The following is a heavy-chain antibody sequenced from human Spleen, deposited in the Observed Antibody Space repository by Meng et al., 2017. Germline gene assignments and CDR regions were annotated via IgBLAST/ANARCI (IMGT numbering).Heavy chain of an antibody. D-gene: IGHD2-15*01. Sequence: QQQLQESGSGLVKPSQTLSLTCTVSGGSISSGGYYWSWIRQHPGKGLEWIGYIYYSGSTYYNPSLKSRLTISVDTSKNQFSLKLSSVTAADTAVYYCAKRGSAGDYYFDYWGQGTLVTVSS. V-gene: IGHV4-31*03. J-gene: IGHJ4*02. CDR2: IYYSGST. CDR1: GGSISSGGYY. CDR3: AKRGSAGDYYFDY.